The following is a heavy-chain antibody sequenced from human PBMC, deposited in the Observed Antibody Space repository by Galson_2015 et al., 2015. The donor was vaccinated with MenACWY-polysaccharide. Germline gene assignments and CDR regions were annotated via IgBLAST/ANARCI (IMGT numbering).Heavy chain of an antibody. V-gene: IGHV3-48*02. J-gene: IGHJ5*02. D-gene: IGHD6-13*01. CDR1: GFTFSTYS. Sequence: SLRLSCAASGFTFSTYSMTWVRQAPGKGLEWVSYINGGSSTIYYADSVKGRFTISRDNAKNSLYLQMNSLRDDDTAVYYCARDRGRAGADDHWGQGTLVTVSS. CDR3: ARDRGRAGADDH. CDR2: INGGSSTI.